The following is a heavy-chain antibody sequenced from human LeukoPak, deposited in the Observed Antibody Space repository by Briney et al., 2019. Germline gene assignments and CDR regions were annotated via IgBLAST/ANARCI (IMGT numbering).Heavy chain of an antibody. J-gene: IGHJ2*01. V-gene: IGHV4-59*08. CDR1: GGSISSNY. CDR3: ARRGSGWDWFFDL. CDR2: IYYSGST. Sequence: SETLSLTCTVSGGSISSNYWSWIRQPPGKGLEWIGYIYYSGSTNYNPSLKSRVTISIDTSKYQFSLKLRSVTAADTAVYYCARRGSGWDWFFDLWGRGTLVTVSS. D-gene: IGHD6-19*01.